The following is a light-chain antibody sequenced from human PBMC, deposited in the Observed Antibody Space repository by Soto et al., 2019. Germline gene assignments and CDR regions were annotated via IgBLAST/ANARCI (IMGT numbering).Light chain of an antibody. J-gene: IGLJ1*01. CDR1: SSDVGGYVY. V-gene: IGLV2-14*03. CDR2: DVS. Sequence: QSALTQPASVSGSPGQSITISCTGTSSDVGGYVYVSWYQHHPGKAPKLMIYDVSNRPSGVSNRFSGSKSGNTASLTISGLQAEDEADYYCSSYTSSSLYVFGTGTKVTVL. CDR3: SSYTSSSLYV.